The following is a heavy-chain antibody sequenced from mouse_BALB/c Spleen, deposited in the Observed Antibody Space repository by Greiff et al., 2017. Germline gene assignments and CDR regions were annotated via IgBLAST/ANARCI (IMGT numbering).Heavy chain of an antibody. D-gene: IGHD2-4*01. Sequence: VQLQQSGPGLVQPSQSLSITCTVSGFSLTSYGVHWVRQSPGKGLEWLGVIWSGGSTDYNAAFISRLSISKDNSKSQVFFKMNSLQANDTAIYYCASYDYDERVWFAYWGQGTLGTVSA. V-gene: IGHV2-2*02. CDR1: GFSLTSYG. CDR2: IWSGGST. J-gene: IGHJ3*01. CDR3: ASYDYDERVWFAY.